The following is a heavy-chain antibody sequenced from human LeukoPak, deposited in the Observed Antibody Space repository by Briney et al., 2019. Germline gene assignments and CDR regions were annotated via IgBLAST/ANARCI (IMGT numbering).Heavy chain of an antibody. CDR3: ARDPSYCSGGSCYSRADY. CDR2: INPSGGST. V-gene: IGHV1-46*01. CDR1: GYTFTSYY. Sequence: ASVKVSCKASGYTFTSYYMHWVRQAPGQGLEWMGIINPSGGSTSYAQKFQGRVTMTRDTSTNTVYMELSSLRSEDTAVYYCARDPSYCSGGSCYSRADYWGQGTLVTVSS. J-gene: IGHJ4*02. D-gene: IGHD2-15*01.